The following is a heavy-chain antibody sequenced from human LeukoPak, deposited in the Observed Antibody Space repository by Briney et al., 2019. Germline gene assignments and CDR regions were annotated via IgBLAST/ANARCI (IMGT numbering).Heavy chain of an antibody. CDR2: IIYSGGAT. V-gene: IGHV3-23*01. D-gene: IGHD3-22*01. CDR1: GLTFSRSA. Sequence: GGSLRLSCAASGLTFSRSAMTWVRQGPGTGLEFVASIIYSGGATYYAGSVEGRFTISRDNSKNTLYPQMNSLRAKDTALYYCAKDGLYYDGSEHVYYFDSWGQGTLVTVSS. CDR3: AKDGLYYDGSEHVYYFDS. J-gene: IGHJ4*02.